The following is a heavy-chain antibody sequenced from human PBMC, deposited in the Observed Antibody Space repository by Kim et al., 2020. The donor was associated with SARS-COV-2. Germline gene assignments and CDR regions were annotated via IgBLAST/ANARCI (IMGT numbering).Heavy chain of an antibody. CDR1: GGSFSGYY. Sequence: SETLSLTCAVYGGSFSGYYWSWIRQPPGKGLEWIGEINHSGSTNYNPSIKSRVTISVDTSKNQFSLKLSSVTAADTAVYYCARGGNSNQPIPTNWFDPWGQGTLVTVSS. V-gene: IGHV4-34*01. CDR3: ARGGNSNQPIPTNWFDP. D-gene: IGHD2-2*01. J-gene: IGHJ5*02. CDR2: INHSGST.